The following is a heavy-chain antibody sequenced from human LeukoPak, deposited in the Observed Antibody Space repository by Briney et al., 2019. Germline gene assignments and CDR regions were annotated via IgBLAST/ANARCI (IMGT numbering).Heavy chain of an antibody. J-gene: IGHJ3*02. CDR2: IYYSGST. Sequence: SETLSLTCTVSGGSISSYYWSWIRQPPGKGLEWIGYIYYSGSTNYNPSLKSRVTISVDTSKNQFSLKLSSVTAADTAVYYCARDPSGVVIQGAFDIWGQGTMVTVSS. CDR3: ARDPSGVVIQGAFDI. CDR1: GGSISSYY. D-gene: IGHD3-3*01. V-gene: IGHV4-59*01.